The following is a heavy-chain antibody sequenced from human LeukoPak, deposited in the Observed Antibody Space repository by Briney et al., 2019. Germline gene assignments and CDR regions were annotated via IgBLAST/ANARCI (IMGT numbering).Heavy chain of an antibody. Sequence: PGGSLRLSCAASGFTFDDYAMHWVRQAPGKGLEWVSGISWNSGSIGYADSVKGRFTISRDNAKNSLYLQMNSLRAEDTALYYCAKDMSPPESSWDDQTGPFDYWGQGTLVTVSS. CDR3: AKDMSPPESSWDDQTGPFDY. CDR1: GFTFDDYA. CDR2: ISWNSGSI. V-gene: IGHV3-9*01. D-gene: IGHD6-13*01. J-gene: IGHJ4*02.